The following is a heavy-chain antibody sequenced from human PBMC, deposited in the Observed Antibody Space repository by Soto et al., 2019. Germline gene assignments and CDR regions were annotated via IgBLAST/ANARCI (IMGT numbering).Heavy chain of an antibody. CDR2: IIPIFGTA. Sequence: QVQLVQSGAEVKKPGSSVKVSCKASGGTFSSYAISWVRQAPGQGLEWMGGIIPIFGTANYAQKFQGRVTITADESTSTAYMELSSLGSEATAVYYCARDRSTGYSYGYGIGFGFDPWGQGTLVTASS. CDR3: ARDRSTGYSYGYGIGFGFDP. J-gene: IGHJ5*02. CDR1: GGTFSSYA. V-gene: IGHV1-69*01. D-gene: IGHD5-18*01.